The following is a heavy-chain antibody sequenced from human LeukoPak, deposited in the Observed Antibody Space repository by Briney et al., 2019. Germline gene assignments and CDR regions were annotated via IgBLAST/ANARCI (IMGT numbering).Heavy chain of an antibody. CDR2: ISTITGRP. Sequence: GASVKVSCKASGYTFTNYDLNWLRQAPGQRPEWMGWISTITGRPKYAQKFQGRLTMTTDSSTSSTYMELRSLTSDDTAVYFCARDKRPSAREVWFDPWGQGTLVTVSS. V-gene: IGHV1-18*01. D-gene: IGHD1-26*01. J-gene: IGHJ5*02. CDR3: ARDKRPSAREVWFDP. CDR1: GYTFTNYD.